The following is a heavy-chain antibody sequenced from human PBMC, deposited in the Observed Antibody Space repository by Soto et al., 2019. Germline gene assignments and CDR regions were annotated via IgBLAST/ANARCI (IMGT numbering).Heavy chain of an antibody. J-gene: IGHJ5*02. Sequence: ASVKVSCKASGYTFTTYGLSWVRPAPGQGLEWKGWISAYNDYTNYAQKFQGRVTMTTDTSTSTVYMELRSLRSDDTAVYYCAREALDTIIRGVTNWFDPWGQGILVTVSS. CDR3: AREALDTIIRGVTNWFDP. D-gene: IGHD3-10*01. CDR2: ISAYNDYT. V-gene: IGHV1-18*01. CDR1: GYTFTTYG.